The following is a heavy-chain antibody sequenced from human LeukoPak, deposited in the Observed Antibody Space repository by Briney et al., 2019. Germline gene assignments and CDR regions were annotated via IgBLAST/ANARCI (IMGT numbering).Heavy chain of an antibody. CDR1: GFTFSNYA. D-gene: IGHD3-3*01. V-gene: IGHV3-23*01. CDR2: ISSSGDST. CDR3: AKRLSFGVAIGDFDY. Sequence: GSLRLSCAASGFTFSNYAMSWVRQAPGKGLEWVSAISSSGDSTYYADSVKGRFTISRDSSMETLYLQMNSLRAEDTATYFCAKRLSFGVAIGDFDYWGQGTLVTVSS. J-gene: IGHJ4*02.